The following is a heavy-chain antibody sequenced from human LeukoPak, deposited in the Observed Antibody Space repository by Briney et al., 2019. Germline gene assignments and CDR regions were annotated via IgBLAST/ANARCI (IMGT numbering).Heavy chain of an antibody. CDR2: IIPIFGTA. CDR3: ARGDSSSSAFYYYGMDV. J-gene: IGHJ6*02. Sequence: SVEVSCKASGGTFSSYAISWVRQAPGQGLEWMGGIIPIFGTANYAQKFQGRVTITADESTSTAYMELSSLRSEDTAVYYCARGDSSSSAFYYYGMDVWGQGTTVTVSS. D-gene: IGHD6-6*01. V-gene: IGHV1-69*13. CDR1: GGTFSSYA.